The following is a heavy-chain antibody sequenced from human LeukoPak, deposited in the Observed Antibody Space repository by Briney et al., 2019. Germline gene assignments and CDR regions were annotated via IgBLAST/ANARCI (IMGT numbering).Heavy chain of an antibody. CDR3: ARDRGTTSSAGYYFDY. J-gene: IGHJ4*02. Sequence: GGSLRLSCAASGFTLSQFGMHWVRQAPGKGLEWVAIIWYDGSEIFYGDSAKGRFTISRDNSKNTLYLQMNSLRAEDTAVYYCARDRGTTSSAGYYFDYWGQGTLVTVSS. CDR2: IWYDGSEI. D-gene: IGHD6-6*01. V-gene: IGHV3-33*01. CDR1: GFTLSQFG.